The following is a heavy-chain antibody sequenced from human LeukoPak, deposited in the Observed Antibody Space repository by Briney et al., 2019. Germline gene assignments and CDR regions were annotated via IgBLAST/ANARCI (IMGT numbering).Heavy chain of an antibody. D-gene: IGHD4-23*01. J-gene: IGHJ6*03. CDR2: ISAYNGNT. Sequence: ASVKVSCKASGYTFTSYGISWVRQAPGQGLEWMEWISAYNGNTNYAQKLQGRVTMTTDTSTSTAYMELRSLRSDDTAVYYCARDQGSNTYYYYMDVWGKGTTVTVSS. CDR1: GYTFTSYG. V-gene: IGHV1-18*01. CDR3: ARDQGSNTYYYYMDV.